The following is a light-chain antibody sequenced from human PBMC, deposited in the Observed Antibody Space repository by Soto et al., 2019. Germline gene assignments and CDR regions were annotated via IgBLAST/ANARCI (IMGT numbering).Light chain of an antibody. CDR3: QQYNRYAVT. V-gene: IGKV1-5*01. Sequence: DIQMTQSPSTLSASVGDRVTITCRASQSASTFLAWYQQKPGQAPKLLIYDASTLQSGVPSRFSPSASATEFALTISGLQPDDVAVYYCQQYNRYAVTFGQGTKVEIK. CDR2: DAS. J-gene: IGKJ1*01. CDR1: QSASTF.